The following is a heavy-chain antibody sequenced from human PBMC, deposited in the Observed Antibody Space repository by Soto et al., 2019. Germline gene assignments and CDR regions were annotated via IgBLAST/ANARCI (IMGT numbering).Heavy chain of an antibody. CDR3: ARLETSDFCSGHYTGAAGYYYGMDV. Sequence: RGESLKISCKGSGYSFTSYWISWVRQMPGKGLEWMGRIDPSDSYTNYSPSFQGHVTISADKSISTAYLQWSSLKASDTAMYYCARLETSDFCSGHYTGAAGYYYGMDVWGQGTTVTVSS. CDR2: IDPSDSYT. D-gene: IGHD3-3*01. J-gene: IGHJ6*02. CDR1: GYSFTSYW. V-gene: IGHV5-10-1*01.